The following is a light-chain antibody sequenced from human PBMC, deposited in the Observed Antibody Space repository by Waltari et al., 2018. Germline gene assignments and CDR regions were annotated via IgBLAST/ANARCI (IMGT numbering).Light chain of an antibody. CDR3: AAWDDSLNGPV. CDR1: SFNLGSNT. CDR2: NNE. V-gene: IGLV1-44*01. Sequence: QSVLTQPPSASGTPGQRVPIPCSASSFNLGSNTLHGYRQFPGTAPKLLIYNNEQRPPGVPDRFSGSKSGTSASLAISGLQSEHEADYYCAAWDDSLNGPVFGGGTKLTVL. J-gene: IGLJ3*02.